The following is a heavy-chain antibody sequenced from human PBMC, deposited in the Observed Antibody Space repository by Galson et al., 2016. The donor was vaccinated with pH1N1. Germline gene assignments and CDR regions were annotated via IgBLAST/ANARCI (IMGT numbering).Heavy chain of an antibody. CDR1: DFTFSSYA. D-gene: IGHD3-3*01. Sequence: SLRLSCAASDFTFSSYAMSWVRQTPGKGLEWVSYISSSGGTTYYADSVKGRFTISRDNSKSALFLQMNSLRAEDTAGYYCAKEAYVSWSGDTQTNFDYWGQGTLVTVAS. J-gene: IGHJ4*02. CDR2: ISSSGGTT. CDR3: AKEAYVSWSGDTQTNFDY. V-gene: IGHV3-23*01.